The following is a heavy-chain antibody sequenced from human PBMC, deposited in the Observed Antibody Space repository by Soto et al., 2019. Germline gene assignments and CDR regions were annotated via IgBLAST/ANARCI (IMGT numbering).Heavy chain of an antibody. CDR1: GYTFTSYG. D-gene: IGHD3-3*01. V-gene: IGHV1-18*01. J-gene: IGHJ3*02. Sequence: ASVKVSCKASGYTFTSYGSSWVRQAPGQGLEWMGWISAYNGNTNYAQKLQGRVTMTTDTSTSTAYMELRSLRSDDTAVYYCARSPRLRFLEWLGDAFDIWGQGTMVTVSS. CDR3: ARSPRLRFLEWLGDAFDI. CDR2: ISAYNGNT.